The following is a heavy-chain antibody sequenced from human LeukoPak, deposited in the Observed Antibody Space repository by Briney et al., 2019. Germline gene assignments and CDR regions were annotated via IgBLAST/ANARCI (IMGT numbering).Heavy chain of an antibody. V-gene: IGHV1-18*01. Sequence: ASVKVSCKASGYTFTSYGISWVRQAPGQGLEWMGWISAYNGNTNYAQKLQGRVTMTTDTSTSTAYMELRSLRSDDTAVYYCARDSIAALLYYYYYYMDVWGKGTTVTVSS. CDR2: ISAYNGNT. CDR1: GYTFTSYG. D-gene: IGHD6-6*01. J-gene: IGHJ6*03. CDR3: ARDSIAALLYYYYYYMDV.